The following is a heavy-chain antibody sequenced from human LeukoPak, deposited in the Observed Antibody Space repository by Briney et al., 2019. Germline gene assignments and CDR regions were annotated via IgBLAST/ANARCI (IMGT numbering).Heavy chain of an antibody. CDR2: IKQDGSEK. CDR3: ARRLWAVASNWLDP. CDR1: GFTSSSYW. J-gene: IGHJ5*02. Sequence: PGKSLRLSCAASGFTSSSYWMSWVRQAPGKGLEWVANIKQDGSEKYYVDSVKGRFTISRDNAKNSLYLQMNSLRAEDTAVYYCARRLWAVASNWLDPWGQGTLVTVSS. V-gene: IGHV3-7*01. D-gene: IGHD6-19*01.